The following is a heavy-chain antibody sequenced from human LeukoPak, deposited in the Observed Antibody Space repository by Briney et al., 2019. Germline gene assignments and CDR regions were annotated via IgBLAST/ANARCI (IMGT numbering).Heavy chain of an antibody. CDR1: GFTFSSYA. CDR3: ARAAWYSSSWQEGYYFDY. D-gene: IGHD6-13*01. J-gene: IGHJ4*02. Sequence: GGSLRLSCAASGFTFSSYAMNWVRQAPGKGLEWVSVIYSGDTTDYADSVKGRFTISRDTSKNTLYLQMNSLRADDTAVYYCARAAWYSSSWQEGYYFDYWGQGTLVTVSS. V-gene: IGHV3-53*01. CDR2: IYSGDTT.